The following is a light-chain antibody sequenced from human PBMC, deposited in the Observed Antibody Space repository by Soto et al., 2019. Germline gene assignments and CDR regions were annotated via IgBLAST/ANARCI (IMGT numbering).Light chain of an antibody. CDR1: SSDIGGYNY. CDR2: AVS. J-gene: IGLJ1*01. Sequence: QSVLTQPPSASGSLGQSVTISCTGTSSDIGGYNYVSWYQQHPVKAPKLIIYAVSYRSSEVPARFSGSKSGNTASLSVSGLLAEDEAEYFCSSYAANTNLVVGTGTKVTVL. CDR3: SSYAANTNLV. V-gene: IGLV2-8*01.